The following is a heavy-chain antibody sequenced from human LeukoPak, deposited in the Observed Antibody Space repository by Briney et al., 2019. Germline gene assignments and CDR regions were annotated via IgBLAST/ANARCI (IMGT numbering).Heavy chain of an antibody. Sequence: GGSLRLSCAASGFTFSSYSMNWVRQAPGKGLEWVSSISSSSSYIYYADSVKGRFTISRDNSKNTLYLQMNSLRAEDTAVYYCAKDRIVGAPWFDPWGQGTLVTVSS. J-gene: IGHJ5*02. CDR1: GFTFSSYS. CDR3: AKDRIVGAPWFDP. D-gene: IGHD1-26*01. V-gene: IGHV3-21*04. CDR2: ISSSSSYI.